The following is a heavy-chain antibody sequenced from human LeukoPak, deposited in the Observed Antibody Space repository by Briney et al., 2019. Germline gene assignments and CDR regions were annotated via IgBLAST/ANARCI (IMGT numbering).Heavy chain of an antibody. D-gene: IGHD3-16*01. Sequence: QSGGSLRLSCVISGFTLSHFGIHWVRQAPGKGLDWVAFIHFNGTNKNYADSVKGRFTVSRDNSKNTVYLQVSSLRGEDTAVYYCVRGDSVDYWGQGTLVAVSA. CDR3: VRGDSVDY. V-gene: IGHV3-30*02. J-gene: IGHJ4*02. CDR2: IHFNGTNK. CDR1: GFTLSHFG.